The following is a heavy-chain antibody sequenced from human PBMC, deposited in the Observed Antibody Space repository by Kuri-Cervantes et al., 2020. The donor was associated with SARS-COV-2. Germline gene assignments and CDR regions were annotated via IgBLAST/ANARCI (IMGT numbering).Heavy chain of an antibody. J-gene: IGHJ4*02. D-gene: IGHD6-13*01. V-gene: IGHV3-30-3*01. CDR1: GFTFSSYA. CDR2: ISYDGSNK. CDR3: ASQQLPLFDY. Sequence: GGSLRLSCAASGFTFSSYAMHWVRQAPGKGLEWVAFISYDGSNKYYADSVKCRFTISRDNSKNTLYQQMNSLSAEDTAVYYCASQQLPLFDYWGQGTLVTVSS.